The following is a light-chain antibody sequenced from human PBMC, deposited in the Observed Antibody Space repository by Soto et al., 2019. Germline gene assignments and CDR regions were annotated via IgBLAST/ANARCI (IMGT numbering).Light chain of an antibody. J-gene: IGKJ1*01. CDR1: QYIHNY. CDR3: QQYNNYPWT. Sequence: DIQMTQSPSTLSASVGDRVTITCRASQYIHNYFAWYQQKPGEAPKLLIYEAANLESGVPSRFSGSGTGTEFTLTISSLQPDDFATYYCQQYNNYPWTFGQGTRVEI. V-gene: IGKV1-5*03. CDR2: EAA.